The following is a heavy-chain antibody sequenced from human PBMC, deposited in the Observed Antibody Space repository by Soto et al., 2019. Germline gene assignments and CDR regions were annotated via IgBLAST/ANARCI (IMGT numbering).Heavy chain of an antibody. J-gene: IGHJ4*02. Sequence: EVQLVESGGGLVQPGGSLRLSCAASGFTFSNYWMHWVRQAPGKGLLWVSRITSDGGTTSHADSVKGRFTISRDNAKNTVYLQMNSLRPEDTAGYYCARGGVGCFDYWGQGILVTVSS. CDR2: ITSDGGTT. D-gene: IGHD1-26*01. CDR3: ARGGVGCFDY. V-gene: IGHV3-74*01. CDR1: GFTFSNYW.